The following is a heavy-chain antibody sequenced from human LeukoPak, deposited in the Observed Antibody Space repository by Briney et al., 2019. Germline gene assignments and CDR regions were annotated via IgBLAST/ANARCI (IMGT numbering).Heavy chain of an antibody. CDR3: AKGVNDYYDSSGADY. CDR1: GFTFSDYY. J-gene: IGHJ4*02. CDR2: ISSRGSTI. D-gene: IGHD3-22*01. Sequence: GGSLRLSCAASGFTFSDYYMSWIRQAPGKGLEWVSYISSRGSTIYYADSVKGRFTISRDNAKNSLYLQMNSLRAEDTALYYCAKGVNDYYDSSGADYWGQGTLVTVSS. V-gene: IGHV3-11*01.